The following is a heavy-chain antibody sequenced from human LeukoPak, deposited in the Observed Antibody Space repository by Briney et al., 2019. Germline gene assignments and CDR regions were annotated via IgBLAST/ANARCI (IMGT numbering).Heavy chain of an antibody. CDR1: GGTFSSYT. V-gene: IGHV1-69*04. Sequence: SVKVSCKASGGTFSSYTISWVRQAPGQGLEWMGRIIPILGIANYAQKFQGRVTITADKSTSTAYMELSSLRSEDTAVCYCARDLYCSSTSCYLDDWGQGTLVTVSS. CDR2: IIPILGIA. J-gene: IGHJ4*02. D-gene: IGHD2-2*01. CDR3: ARDLYCSSTSCYLDD.